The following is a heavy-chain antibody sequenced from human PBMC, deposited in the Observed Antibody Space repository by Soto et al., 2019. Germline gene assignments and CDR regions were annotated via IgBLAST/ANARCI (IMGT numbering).Heavy chain of an antibody. V-gene: IGHV3-30-3*01. D-gene: IGHD1-1*01. J-gene: IGHJ4*02. Sequence: QVQLVESGGGVVQPGRSLRLSCAASGFTFSSYAMHWVRQAPGKGLEWVAVISYDGSNKYYADSVKGRFTISRDNSKNTLYLQMNRLRAEDTAVYYCARSERWLQLGLDYWGQGTLVTVSS. CDR2: ISYDGSNK. CDR3: ARSERWLQLGLDY. CDR1: GFTFSSYA.